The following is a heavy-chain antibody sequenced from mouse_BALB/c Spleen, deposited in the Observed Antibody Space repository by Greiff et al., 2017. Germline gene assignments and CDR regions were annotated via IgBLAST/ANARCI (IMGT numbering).Heavy chain of an antibody. Sequence: EVKLMESGGGLVKPGGSLKLSCAASGFTFSSYAMSWVRQSPEKRLEWVAEISSGGSYTYYPDTVTGRFTISRDNAKNTLYLEMSSLRSEDTAMYYCARARYGNYYFDYWGQGTTLTVSS. D-gene: IGHD2-10*02. CDR2: ISSGGSYT. CDR3: ARARYGNYYFDY. CDR1: GFTFSSYA. J-gene: IGHJ2*01. V-gene: IGHV5-9-4*01.